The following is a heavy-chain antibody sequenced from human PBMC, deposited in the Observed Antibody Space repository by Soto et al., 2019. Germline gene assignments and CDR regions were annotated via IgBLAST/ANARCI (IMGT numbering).Heavy chain of an antibody. CDR3: ARTPDCTNGVCYP. CDR1: GGTFSSYT. V-gene: IGHV1-69*02. Sequence: QVQLVQSGAEVKKPGSSVKVSCKASGGTFSSYTISWVRQAPGQGLEWMGRIIPILGIANYAQKFQGRVTITADKSTSTAYMELSSLRSEDMAVYYCARTPDCTNGVCYPWCQGTLVTVSS. D-gene: IGHD2-8*01. J-gene: IGHJ5*02. CDR2: IIPILGIA.